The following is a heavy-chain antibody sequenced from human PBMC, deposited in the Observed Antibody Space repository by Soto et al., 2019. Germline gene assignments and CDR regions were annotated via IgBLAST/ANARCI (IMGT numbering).Heavy chain of an antibody. J-gene: IGHJ3*02. Sequence: PGGSLRLSCAASGLTFSSYAMHWVRQAPGKGLEWVAVISYDGSNKYYADSVKGRFTISRDNSKNTLYLQMNSLRAEDTAVYYCASERGYCSGGSCFPDAFDIWGQGTMVTVSS. CDR2: ISYDGSNK. D-gene: IGHD2-15*01. V-gene: IGHV3-30-3*01. CDR1: GLTFSSYA. CDR3: ASERGYCSGGSCFPDAFDI.